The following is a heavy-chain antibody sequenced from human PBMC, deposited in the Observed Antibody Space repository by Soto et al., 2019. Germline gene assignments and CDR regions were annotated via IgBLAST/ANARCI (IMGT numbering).Heavy chain of an antibody. V-gene: IGHV1-69*12. CDR2: IIPIFGTA. Sequence: QVQLVQSGAEVKKPGSSVKVSCKASGGTFSSYAISWVRQAPGQGLEWMGGIIPIFGTANYAQKFQGRVTITADESTSTAYMELSSLSSEDTAVYYCATTPPVGGYYYSGMDVWGQGTTVTVSS. J-gene: IGHJ6*02. D-gene: IGHD1-26*01. CDR3: ATTPPVGGYYYSGMDV. CDR1: GGTFSSYA.